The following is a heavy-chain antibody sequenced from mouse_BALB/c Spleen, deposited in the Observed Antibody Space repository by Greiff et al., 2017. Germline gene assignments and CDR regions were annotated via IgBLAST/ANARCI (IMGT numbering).Heavy chain of an antibody. CDR2: ISSGSSTI. J-gene: IGHJ4*01. CDR1: GFTFSSFG. Sequence: DVMLVESGGGLVQPGGSRKLSCAASGFTFSSFGMHWVRQAPEKGLEWVAYISSGSSTIYYADTVKGRSTISRDNPKNTLFLQMTSLRSEDTAMYYCARSGDYGYYAMDYWGQGTSVTVSS. CDR3: ARSGDYGYYAMDY. V-gene: IGHV5-17*02. D-gene: IGHD2-4*01.